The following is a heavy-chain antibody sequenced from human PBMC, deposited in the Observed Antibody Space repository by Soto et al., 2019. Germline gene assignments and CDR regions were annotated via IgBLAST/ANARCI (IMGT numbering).Heavy chain of an antibody. D-gene: IGHD5-12*01. J-gene: IGHJ6*02. CDR1: GYTFTIYG. Sequence: QVQLVQSGGEVKKPGASVKVSCKASGYTFTIYGINWVRQAPGQGLEWMGWISPDNGNTNYAQKLQGRVTMTTDTPTSTASRAQRSLRSDDTAVYYCARALGYSGYAGMDVWGQGTTVTVSS. CDR2: ISPDNGNT. V-gene: IGHV1-18*01. CDR3: ARALGYSGYAGMDV.